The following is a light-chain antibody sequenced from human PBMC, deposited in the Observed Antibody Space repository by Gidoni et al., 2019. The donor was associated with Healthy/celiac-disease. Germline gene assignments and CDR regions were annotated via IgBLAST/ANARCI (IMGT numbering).Light chain of an antibody. J-gene: IGLJ3*02. CDR3: CSYAGSSSWV. Sequence: QSALTQPASESGSPGQPITISCTGTSSDVGSYNLVSWYQQHPGKAPKLMIYEGSKRPSGVSNRFSGSKSGNTASLTISGLQAEDEADYYCCSYAGSSSWVFGGGTKLTVL. CDR1: SSDVGSYNL. V-gene: IGLV2-23*01. CDR2: EGS.